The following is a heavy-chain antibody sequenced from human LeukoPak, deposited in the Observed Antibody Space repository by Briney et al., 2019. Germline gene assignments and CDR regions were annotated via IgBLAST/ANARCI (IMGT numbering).Heavy chain of an antibody. V-gene: IGHV4-39*07. Sequence: PSETLSLTCTVSGGSISSSSYYWGWIRQPPGKGLEWIGSIYYSGSTNYNPSLKSRVTISLDTSKNQFSLKLSSVTAADTAVYYCASGNWNYYYFDYWGQGTLVTVSS. D-gene: IGHD1-7*01. CDR2: IYYSGST. CDR3: ASGNWNYYYFDY. CDR1: GGSISSSSYY. J-gene: IGHJ4*02.